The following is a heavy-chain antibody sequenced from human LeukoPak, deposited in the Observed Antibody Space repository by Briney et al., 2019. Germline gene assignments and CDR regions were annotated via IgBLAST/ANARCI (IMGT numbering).Heavy chain of an antibody. CDR1: GGFISSYY. CDR3: ASLSGGPYPIYDY. CDR2: IYYSGST. J-gene: IGHJ4*02. D-gene: IGHD6-25*01. V-gene: IGHV4-59*01. Sequence: SETLSLTCTVSGGFISSYYWSWIRQPPGKGLEWIGYIYYSGSTNYNPSLKSRVTISVDTSKNQFSLKLSSVTAADTAVYYCASLSGGPYPIYDYWGQGTLVTVSS.